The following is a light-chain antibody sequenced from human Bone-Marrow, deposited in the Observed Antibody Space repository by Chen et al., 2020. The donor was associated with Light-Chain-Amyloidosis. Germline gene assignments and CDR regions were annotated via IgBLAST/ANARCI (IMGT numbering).Light chain of an antibody. V-gene: IGLV2-14*01. CDR2: EVT. J-gene: IGLJ1*01. CDR3: SSYTITNALV. CDR1: SSDDGGDNH. Sequence: QSALTQPASVSGSPGQSITISCTGTSSDDGGDNHVSWYQQHPDKAPKLTIYEVTNRPSWVLDRCSGSKSDNTASLTISGLQTEDEAEYCCSSYTITNALVFGSGTRVTVL.